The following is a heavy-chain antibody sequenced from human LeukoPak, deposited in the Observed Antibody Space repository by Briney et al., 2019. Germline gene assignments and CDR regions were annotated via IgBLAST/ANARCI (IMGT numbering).Heavy chain of an antibody. CDR1: GFTFGDYA. CDR3: TRGGDIVVVPAAENFDY. Sequence: GGSLRLSCTASGFTFGDYAMSWVRQAPGKGLEWVGFIRSKAYGGTTEYAASVKGRFTISRDDSKSIAYLQMNSLKTEDTAVYYCTRGGDIVVVPAAENFDYWGQGTLVTVSS. CDR2: IRSKAYGGTT. J-gene: IGHJ4*02. V-gene: IGHV3-49*04. D-gene: IGHD2-2*01.